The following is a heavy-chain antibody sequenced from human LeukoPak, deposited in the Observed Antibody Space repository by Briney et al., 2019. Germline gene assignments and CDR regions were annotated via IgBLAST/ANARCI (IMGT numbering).Heavy chain of an antibody. J-gene: IGHJ4*02. CDR2: IYYSGST. Sequence: SETLSLTCTVSGGSISSYYWSWIRQPPGKGLEWIGYIYYSGSTNYNPSLKSRVTISVDTSKNQFSLKLSSVAAADTAVYYCARLPTRMYYYDSSGYYLNIDYWGQGTLVTVSS. D-gene: IGHD3-22*01. CDR3: ARLPTRMYYYDSSGYYLNIDY. CDR1: GGSISSYY. V-gene: IGHV4-59*01.